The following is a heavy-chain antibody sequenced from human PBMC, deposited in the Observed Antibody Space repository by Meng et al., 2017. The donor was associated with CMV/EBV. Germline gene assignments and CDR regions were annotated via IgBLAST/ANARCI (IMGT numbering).Heavy chain of an antibody. J-gene: IGHJ6*02. Sequence: SVKVSCKASGGTFSSYAISWVRQAPGQGLEWMGGIIPLFGTANYAQKFQGRVTITTDESTSTAYMELNSLRSGDTAVYHCARYRFCSSITCHARGHYYNYGMDVWGQGTTVTVSS. D-gene: IGHD2-2*01. CDR2: IIPLFGTA. CDR1: GGTFSSYA. V-gene: IGHV1-69*05. CDR3: ARYRFCSSITCHARGHYYNYGMDV.